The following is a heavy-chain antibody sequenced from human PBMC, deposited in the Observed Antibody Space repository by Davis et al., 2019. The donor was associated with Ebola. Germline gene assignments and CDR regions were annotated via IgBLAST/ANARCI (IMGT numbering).Heavy chain of an antibody. CDR2: TRSKANSYAT. CDR3: TLIAMGGWDY. D-gene: IGHD5-18*01. V-gene: IGHV3-73*01. J-gene: IGHJ4*02. CDR1: GFTFSGSA. Sequence: PGGSLRLSCAASGFTFSGSAMHWVRQASGKGLEWVGRTRSKANSYATAYAASVKGRFTISRDDSKNTAYLQMNSLKTEDTAVYYCTLIAMGGWDYWGQGTLVTVSS.